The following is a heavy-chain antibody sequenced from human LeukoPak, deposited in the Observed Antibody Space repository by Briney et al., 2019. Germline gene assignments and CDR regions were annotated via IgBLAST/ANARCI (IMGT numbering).Heavy chain of an antibody. CDR3: AKYCSGGNCYSGLY. V-gene: IGHV3-23*01. Sequence: PGGSLRLSCVASGLTFSSYAMTWVRQAPGKGLEWVSTFTSSVGSTYYADSVKGRFTISRDSSKNTLSLQMNSLRAEDTAVYYCAKYCSGGNCYSGLYWGQGTLVTVSS. D-gene: IGHD2-15*01. CDR2: FTSSVGST. CDR1: GLTFSSYA. J-gene: IGHJ4*02.